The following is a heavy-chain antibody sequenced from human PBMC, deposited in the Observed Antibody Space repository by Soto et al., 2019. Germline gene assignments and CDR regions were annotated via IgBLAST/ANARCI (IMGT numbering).Heavy chain of an antibody. D-gene: IGHD2-21*02. CDR3: ARDQGDG. CDR2: IWYDGSDT. CDR1: GFTFSSYG. J-gene: IGHJ4*02. V-gene: IGHV3-33*01. Sequence: QVQLVESGGGVVQPGRSLRLSCAASGFTFSSYGMHGVRQAPGKGLEWVAFIWYDGSDTYYADSVKGRFTISRDNSKNTLYLQMNSLRADDTAVYYCARDQGDGWGQGTLVTVSS.